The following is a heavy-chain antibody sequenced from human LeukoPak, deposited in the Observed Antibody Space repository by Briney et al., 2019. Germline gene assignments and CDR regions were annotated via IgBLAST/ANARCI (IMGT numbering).Heavy chain of an antibody. V-gene: IGHV1-18*01. CDR2: ISAYNGNT. CDR3: ARVGAAAGYYYYYYMDV. D-gene: IGHD6-13*01. CDR1: GYTFTSYG. Sequence: ASVKVSCKASGYTFTSYGISWVQQAPGQGLEWMGWISAYNGNTNYAQKLQGRVTMTTDTSTSTAYMELRSLRSDDTAVYYCARVGAAAGYYYYYYMDVWGKGTTVTVSS. J-gene: IGHJ6*03.